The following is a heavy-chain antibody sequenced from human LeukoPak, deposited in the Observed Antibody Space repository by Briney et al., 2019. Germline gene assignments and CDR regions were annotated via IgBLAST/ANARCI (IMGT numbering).Heavy chain of an antibody. J-gene: IGHJ4*02. V-gene: IGHV3-7*01. CDR3: ARALNYYDSSGYYYYFDY. Sequence: GGSLRLSCAASGFTFNNYIMNWVRQAPGKGLEWVANIKQDGSEKYYVDSVKGRFTISRDNAKNSLYLQMNSLRAEDTAVYYCARALNYYDSSGYYYYFDYWGQGTLVTVSS. CDR2: IKQDGSEK. CDR1: GFTFNNYI. D-gene: IGHD3-22*01.